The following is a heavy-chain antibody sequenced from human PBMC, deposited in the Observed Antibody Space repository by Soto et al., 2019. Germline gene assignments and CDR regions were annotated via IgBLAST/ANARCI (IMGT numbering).Heavy chain of an antibody. CDR1: CGSISSGDYY. V-gene: IGHV4-30-4*01. J-gene: IGHJ6*01. D-gene: IGHD3-3*01. Sequence: SETLSLTCTVSCGSISSGDYYWSWIRQPPGKGLEWIGYIYYSGSTYYNPSLKSRVTISVDTSKNQFSLKLSSVTAADTAVYYCARDSPIFGGVWGQGTTVTVSS. CDR3: ARDSPIFGGV. CDR2: IYYSGST.